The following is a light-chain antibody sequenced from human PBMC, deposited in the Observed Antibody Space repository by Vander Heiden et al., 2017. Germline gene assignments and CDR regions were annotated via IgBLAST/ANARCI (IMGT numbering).Light chain of an antibody. CDR1: PRISRY. CDR2: AAS. J-gene: IGKJ1*01. Sequence: PLSSSVGDRGSITCRGSPRISRYFNWYQQKPARAPQLLIYAASSLQSGVPSRFSGSGSGTDFTLTISSLQPEDYATYYCQLSYSTPPWTFGQGTKVEIK. CDR3: QLSYSTPPWT. V-gene: IGKV1-39*01.